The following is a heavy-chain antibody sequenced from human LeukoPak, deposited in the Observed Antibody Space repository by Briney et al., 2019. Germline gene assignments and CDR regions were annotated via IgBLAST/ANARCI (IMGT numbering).Heavy chain of an antibody. CDR1: GGPFSGYS. Sequence: SSETLSLTCAAYGGPFSGYSWSWIRQPPGKGLEWIGEINHSGSTNYNPSLKSRVTISVDTSKNQFSLKLSSVTAADTAVYYCAGIDIYYYDSSGYYSFDYWGQGTLVTVSS. CDR2: INHSGST. D-gene: IGHD3-22*01. V-gene: IGHV4-34*01. J-gene: IGHJ4*02. CDR3: AGIDIYYYDSSGYYSFDY.